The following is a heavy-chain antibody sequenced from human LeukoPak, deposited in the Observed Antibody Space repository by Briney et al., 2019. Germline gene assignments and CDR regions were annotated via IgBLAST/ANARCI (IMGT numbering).Heavy chain of an antibody. Sequence: GGSLRLSCAASGFTFSSYSMNWVRQAPGKGLEWVSYISSSSSTIYYADSVKGRFTISRDNAKNSLYLQMNSLRAEDTAVYYCARDPVAGTTSGLHYYYYGMDVWGQGTTVTVSS. CDR2: ISSSSSTI. V-gene: IGHV3-48*04. CDR1: GFTFSSYS. D-gene: IGHD6-19*01. J-gene: IGHJ6*02. CDR3: ARDPVAGTTSGLHYYYYGMDV.